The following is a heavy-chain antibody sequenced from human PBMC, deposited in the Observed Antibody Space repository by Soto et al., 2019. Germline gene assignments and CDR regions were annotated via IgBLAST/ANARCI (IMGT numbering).Heavy chain of an antibody. CDR3: ARDNYGHLED. Sequence: AVKVSCKPSGYTFTDLYIHWVRQAPGQGLEWMGWVDPNSGGTKQTQKFQGRLTMTRDTSTGAVYMELYSLRSDDTSVYYCARDNYGHLEDWGQGTLVTVSS. CDR1: GYTFTDLY. D-gene: IGHD3-10*01. V-gene: IGHV1-2*02. CDR2: VDPNSGGT. J-gene: IGHJ1*01.